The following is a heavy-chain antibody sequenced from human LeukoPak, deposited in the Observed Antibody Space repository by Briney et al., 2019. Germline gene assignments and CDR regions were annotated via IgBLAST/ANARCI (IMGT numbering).Heavy chain of an antibody. CDR2: IHHSVSA. CDR3: ARMSSAVPPGGMFSWLADWFYP. D-gene: IGHD6-19*01. J-gene: IGHJ5*02. V-gene: IGHV4-34*01. CDR1: GGSLNNYAGSLNTYF. Sequence: SETLSLTCAVYGGSLNNYAGSLNTYFWRWIRQSPGKGLEWIGEIHHSVSAKYIPSLKSRLTISLDMSKNQFSLKLTSVTAADTATYYCARMSSAVPPGGMFSWLADWFYPWGQGTLVTVSS.